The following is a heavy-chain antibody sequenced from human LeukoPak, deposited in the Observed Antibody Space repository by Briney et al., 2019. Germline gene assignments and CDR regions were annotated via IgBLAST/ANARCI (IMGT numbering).Heavy chain of an antibody. CDR2: IYHSGST. CDR3: ARAIGYCSSTSCSLKDHYDYGMDV. D-gene: IGHD2-2*01. Sequence: SQTLSLTCAVSGGSISSGGYSWSWIRQPPGKGLEWIGYIYHSGSTYYNPSLKSRVTISVDRSKNQFSLKLSSVTAADTAVYYCARAIGYCSSTSCSLKDHYDYGMDVWGQGTTVTVSS. J-gene: IGHJ6*02. V-gene: IGHV4-30-2*01. CDR1: GGSISSGGYS.